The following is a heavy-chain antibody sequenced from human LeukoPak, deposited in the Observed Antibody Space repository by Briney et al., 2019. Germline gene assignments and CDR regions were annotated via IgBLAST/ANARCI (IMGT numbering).Heavy chain of an antibody. D-gene: IGHD3-22*01. CDR1: GFHFSNYA. Sequence: PGGSLRLSCAASGFHFSNYAMSWVRQAPGKGVEGVSAVSGSGGSTYHADSVKGRFTISRDNSKNTLYLQMNTLRAEDTAVYYCAKGGRISGYYYDFDYWGQGTLVTVSS. CDR3: AKGGRISGYYYDFDY. V-gene: IGHV3-23*01. J-gene: IGHJ4*02. CDR2: VSGSGGST.